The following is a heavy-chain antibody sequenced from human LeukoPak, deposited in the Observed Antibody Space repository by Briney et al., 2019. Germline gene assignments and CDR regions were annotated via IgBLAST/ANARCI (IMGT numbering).Heavy chain of an antibody. Sequence: ASAKVSCKASGYTFTSYYMHWVRQAPGQGLEWMGIINPSGGSTSYAQKFQGRVTMTRDTSTSTVYMELSSLRSEDTAVYYCARGNTFGVVNYYMDVWGKGTTVTVSS. V-gene: IGHV1-46*01. CDR3: ARGNTFGVVNYYMDV. CDR1: GYTFTSYY. D-gene: IGHD3-3*01. CDR2: INPSGGST. J-gene: IGHJ6*03.